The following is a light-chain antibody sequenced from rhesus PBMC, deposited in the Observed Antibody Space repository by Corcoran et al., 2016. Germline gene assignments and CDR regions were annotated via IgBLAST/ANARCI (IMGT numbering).Light chain of an antibody. Sequence: DIQMTQSPSSLSASVGDTVTITCRASQGISSWLAWYQQKPGKAPKLLIYKASSLQSGGPARFSGSGSGTDFTLTISSLQSEDFATYYCKQYSSRLTFGGGTKGEIK. V-gene: IGKV1-22*01. CDR3: KQYSSRLT. CDR1: QGISSW. CDR2: KAS. J-gene: IGKJ4*01.